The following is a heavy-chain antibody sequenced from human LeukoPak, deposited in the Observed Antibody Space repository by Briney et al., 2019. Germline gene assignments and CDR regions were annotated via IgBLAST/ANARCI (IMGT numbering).Heavy chain of an antibody. J-gene: IGHJ4*01. D-gene: IGHD2-2*01. CDR3: ARDHGDVVVPAASPLDY. CDR2: ISSSSSYI. V-gene: IGHV3-21*01. Sequence: GGSLRLSCAASGFTFSSYSMNWVRQAPGKGLEWVSSISSSSSYIYYADSVKGRFTISRDNAKNSLYLQMNSLRAEDTAVYYCARDHGDVVVPAASPLDYWGQEPWSPSPQ. CDR1: GFTFSSYS.